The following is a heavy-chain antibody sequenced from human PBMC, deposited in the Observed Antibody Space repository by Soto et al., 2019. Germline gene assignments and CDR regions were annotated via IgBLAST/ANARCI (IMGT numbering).Heavy chain of an antibody. CDR3: AHRRGPRSSWYYFDY. D-gene: IGHD6-13*01. CDR1: GFSLSTSGVG. Sequence: SGPTLVNPTQTLTLTCTFSGFSLSTSGVGVGWIRQPPGKALEWLALIYWNDDKRYSPSLKSRLTITKDTSKNQVVLTMTNMDPVDTATYYCAHRRGPRSSWYYFDYWGQGTLVTVSS. V-gene: IGHV2-5*01. J-gene: IGHJ4*02. CDR2: IYWNDDK.